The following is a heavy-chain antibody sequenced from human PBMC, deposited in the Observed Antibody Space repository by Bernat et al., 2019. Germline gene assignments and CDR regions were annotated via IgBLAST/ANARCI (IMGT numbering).Heavy chain of an antibody. D-gene: IGHD1-1*01. CDR3: ARGGTGNNWFDP. Sequence: QLQLQESGPGLVKPSETLSLTCTVSGGSISSGGYYWSWIRQHPGKGLEWIGYIYYSGSTYYNPSLKSRVTISVDTSKNQFSLKLSSVTAADMAVYYCARGGTGNNWFDPWGQGTLVTVSS. J-gene: IGHJ5*02. CDR2: IYYSGST. CDR1: GGSISSGGYY. V-gene: IGHV4-31*03.